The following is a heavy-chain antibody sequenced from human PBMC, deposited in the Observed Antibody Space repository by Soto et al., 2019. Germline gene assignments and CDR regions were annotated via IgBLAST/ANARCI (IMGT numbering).Heavy chain of an antibody. J-gene: IGHJ4*02. D-gene: IGHD3-22*01. Sequence: ASVKVSCKASGYTFTSYGISWVRQAPGQGLEWMGWISAYNGNTNYAQKLQGRVTMTTDTSTSTAYMELRSLRSDDTAVYYCARADSSGYYWWNFDYWGQGTLVTVSS. V-gene: IGHV1-18*01. CDR3: ARADSSGYYWWNFDY. CDR2: ISAYNGNT. CDR1: GYTFTSYG.